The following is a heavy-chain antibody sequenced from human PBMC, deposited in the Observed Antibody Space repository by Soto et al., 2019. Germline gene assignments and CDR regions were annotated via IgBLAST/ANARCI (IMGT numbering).Heavy chain of an antibody. V-gene: IGHV3-30*03. CDR3: APNPVWLHTVY. CDR1: GFTFSSYG. J-gene: IGHJ4*02. Sequence: QVQLVESGGGVVQPGRSLRLSCAASGFTFSSYGIHWVRQAPGKGLECVAVISYDGSNKYYADSVKGRFTISRDNSKNPLSLQMNSRIAEDTAVYYCAPNPVWLHTVYWRQGTLVTVSS. D-gene: IGHD6-19*01. CDR2: ISYDGSNK.